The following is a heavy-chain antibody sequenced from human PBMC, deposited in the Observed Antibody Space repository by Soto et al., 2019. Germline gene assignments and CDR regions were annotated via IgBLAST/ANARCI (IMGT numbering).Heavy chain of an antibody. J-gene: IGHJ4*02. CDR1: GFAFSSYD. Sequence: EVQLLESGGGLVQPGGSLRLSCAASGFAFSSYDMSWVRQAPGKELEWVSGISGSGYSTYYADSVKGRFTISRDNSKNTLYLQMNSLRAEDTAVYYSAFSRGGETRLPGFDYWGQGTLVTVSS. CDR2: ISGSGYST. D-gene: IGHD3-16*01. CDR3: AFSRGGETRLPGFDY. V-gene: IGHV3-23*01.